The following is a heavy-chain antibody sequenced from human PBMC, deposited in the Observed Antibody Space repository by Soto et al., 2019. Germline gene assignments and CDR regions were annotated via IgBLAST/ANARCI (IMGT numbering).Heavy chain of an antibody. CDR2: INPNSGGT. D-gene: IGHD2-2*01. CDR3: ARGAGYCSSTSCYSYYYYGTDV. V-gene: IGHV1-2*02. CDR1: GYTFTGYY. J-gene: IGHJ6*02. Sequence: GASVKVSCKASGYTFTGYYMHWVRQAPGQGLEWMGWINPNSGGTNYAQKFQGRVTMTRDTSISTAYMELSRLRSDDTAVYYCARGAGYCSSTSCYSYYYYGTDVWGQGTTVTVSS.